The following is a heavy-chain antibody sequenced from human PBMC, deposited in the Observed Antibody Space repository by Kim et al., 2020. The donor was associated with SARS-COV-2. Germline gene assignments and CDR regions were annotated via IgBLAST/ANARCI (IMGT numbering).Heavy chain of an antibody. Sequence: GGSLRLSCAASGFTFSSYAMNWVRQAPGKGLEWVSGISGSGGSTYYADSVKGRFTISRDNSKNTLNLQMNSLRAEDTAVYYCAKGSSGIGCFDSWGQGTLVSVSS. V-gene: IGHV3-23*01. CDR3: AKGSSGIGCFDS. D-gene: IGHD3-22*01. J-gene: IGHJ4*02. CDR1: GFTFSSYA. CDR2: ISGSGGST.